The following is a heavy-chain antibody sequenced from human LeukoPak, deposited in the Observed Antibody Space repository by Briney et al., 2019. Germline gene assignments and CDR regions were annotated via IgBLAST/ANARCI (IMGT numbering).Heavy chain of an antibody. CDR1: GGTFSRYT. D-gene: IGHD3-10*01. Sequence: GASAKLVCKPSGGTFSRYTISCVRRAPGQGVEWMGRIITILGIANYAQKFQGRVTITADKSTSTDYMELSSLRSEGAAVYYCARDEYGSGRPWGRGTVVTVSS. CDR3: ARDEYGSGRP. V-gene: IGHV1-69*04. CDR2: IITILGIA. J-gene: IGHJ5*02.